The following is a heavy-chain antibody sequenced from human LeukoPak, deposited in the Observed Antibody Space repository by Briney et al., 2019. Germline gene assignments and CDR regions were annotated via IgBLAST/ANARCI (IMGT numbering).Heavy chain of an antibody. D-gene: IGHD1-26*01. V-gene: IGHV3-7*01. CDR1: GFTFSNYW. CDR2: IKQGGSEK. CDR3: AREGRERRGFDY. J-gene: IGHJ4*02. Sequence: TGGSLRLSCAASGFTFSNYWMSWVRQAPGKGLEWVANIKQGGSEKHYVDSVKGRFTISRDDAKNSLYLQMNSLRADDTAVYSGAREGRERRGFDYWGQGTLVT.